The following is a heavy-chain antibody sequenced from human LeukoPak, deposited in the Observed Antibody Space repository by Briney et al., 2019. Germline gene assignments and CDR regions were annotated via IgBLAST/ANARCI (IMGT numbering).Heavy chain of an antibody. D-gene: IGHD3-3*01. J-gene: IGHJ4*02. V-gene: IGHV3-23*01. Sequence: GGSLRLSCAASGFTFSSYAMSWVRQAPGKGLEWVSAISGSGGSTYYADSVKGRFTTSRDNSKNTLYLQMNSLRAEDTAVYYCAKLFLEWLLLDYWGQGTLVTVSS. CDR3: AKLFLEWLLLDY. CDR2: ISGSGGST. CDR1: GFTFSSYA.